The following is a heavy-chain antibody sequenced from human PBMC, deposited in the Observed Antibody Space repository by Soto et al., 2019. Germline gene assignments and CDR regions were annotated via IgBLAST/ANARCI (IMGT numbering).Heavy chain of an antibody. Sequence: QVQLVESGGGVVQPGRSLRLSCAASGFTFSSYGMHWVRQAPGKGLEWVAVIWYDGSNKYYADSVKGRFTISRDNSKNGLYLQMNSLRAEDTAVDYCARDLAAAGPTGMDVWGQGTTVTVSS. J-gene: IGHJ6*02. D-gene: IGHD6-13*01. CDR1: GFTFSSYG. CDR3: ARDLAAAGPTGMDV. V-gene: IGHV3-33*01. CDR2: IWYDGSNK.